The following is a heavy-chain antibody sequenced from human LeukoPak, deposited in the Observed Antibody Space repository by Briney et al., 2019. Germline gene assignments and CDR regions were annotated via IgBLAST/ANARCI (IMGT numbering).Heavy chain of an antibody. J-gene: IGHJ6*04. CDR2: ILNDGSDK. D-gene: IGHD1-26*01. V-gene: IGHV3-30*18. Sequence: GRSLRLSCAASGFTFRNFVIHWVRQAPGKGLEWVAGILNDGSDKHYSDSVKGRFTISRDNSKNTLYLQMNSLRAEDTAVYYCAKYRGAALYSHYGMDVWGKGTTVIVSS. CDR1: GFTFRNFV. CDR3: AKYRGAALYSHYGMDV.